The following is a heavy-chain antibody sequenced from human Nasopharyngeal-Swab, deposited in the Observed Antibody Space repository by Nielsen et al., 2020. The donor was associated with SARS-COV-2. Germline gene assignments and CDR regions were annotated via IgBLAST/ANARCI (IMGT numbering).Heavy chain of an antibody. CDR2: ISWNSGSI. Sequence: PGKGLEWVSGISWNSGSIGYADSVKGRFTISRDNAKNSLYLQMNSLRAEDTALYYCANGDYYDSSGYDCWGQGTLVTVSS. J-gene: IGHJ4*02. D-gene: IGHD3-22*01. V-gene: IGHV3-9*01. CDR3: ANGDYYDSSGYDC.